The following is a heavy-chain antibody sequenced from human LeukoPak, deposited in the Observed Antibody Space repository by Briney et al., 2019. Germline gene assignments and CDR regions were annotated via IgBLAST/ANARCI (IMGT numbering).Heavy chain of an antibody. V-gene: IGHV1-46*01. CDR1: GYTFTSYY. J-gene: IGHJ5*02. Sequence: ASVKVSCKASGYTFTSYYMHWVRQAPGQGLEWMGIINPSGGSTSYAQKFQGRVTMTRDTSTSTVYMELSSLRSEDTAVYYCARDQRITMVRGVIIKGRNWFDPWGQGTLVTVSS. D-gene: IGHD3-10*01. CDR3: ARDQRITMVRGVIIKGRNWFDP. CDR2: INPSGGST.